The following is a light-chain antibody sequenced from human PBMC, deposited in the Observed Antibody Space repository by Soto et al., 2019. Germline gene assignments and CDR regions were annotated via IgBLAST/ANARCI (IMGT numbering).Light chain of an antibody. CDR3: CSYAGSSTSVV. J-gene: IGLJ2*01. CDR2: EGS. Sequence: QSVLTQPASVSGSPGQSITISCTGTSSDVGSYNLVSWYQQHPGKAPKLMIYEGSKRPSGVSNRFSGSKSGNTASLTISGLQAEDEADYYCCSYAGSSTSVVFGGGTTLAVL. V-gene: IGLV2-23*01. CDR1: SSDVGSYNL.